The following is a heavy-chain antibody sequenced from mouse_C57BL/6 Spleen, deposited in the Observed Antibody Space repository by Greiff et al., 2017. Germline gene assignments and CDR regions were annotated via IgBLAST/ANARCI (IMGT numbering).Heavy chain of an antibody. J-gene: IGHJ2*01. CDR1: GFTFTDYY. CDR2: IRNKANGYTT. V-gene: IGHV7-3*01. Sequence: EVMLVESGGGLVQPGGSLSLSCAASGFTFTDYYMSWVRQPPGQALEWLGFIRNKANGYTTEYSASVKGRFTISRDNSQSILYLQMNALRAEDSATYYCARCKDSFDYWGQGTTLTVSS. CDR3: ARCKDSFDY.